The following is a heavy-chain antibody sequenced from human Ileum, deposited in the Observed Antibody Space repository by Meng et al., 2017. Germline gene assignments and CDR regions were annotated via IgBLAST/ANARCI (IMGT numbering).Heavy chain of an antibody. D-gene: IGHD3-10*01. CDR2: IIPIFGTA. V-gene: IGHV1-69*05. CDR1: GGTFSSYA. CDR3: ARGLALRGVIISISGGMDV. J-gene: IGHJ6*02. Sequence: SVKVSCKASGGTFSSYAISWVRQAPGQGLEWMGGIIPIFGTANYAQKFQGRVTITTDESTSTAYIELSSLRSEDTAVYYCARGLALRGVIISISGGMDVWGQGTTVTVSS.